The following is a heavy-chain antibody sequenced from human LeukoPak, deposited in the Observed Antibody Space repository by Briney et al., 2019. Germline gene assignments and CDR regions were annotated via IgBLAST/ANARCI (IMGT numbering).Heavy chain of an antibody. D-gene: IGHD3-16*02. Sequence: PSETLSLTCAVYGGSFSGYYWSWVRQSPEKGLEWIGEINHSGSTNYNPSLKSRLTISVDTSKNQFPLKMDSVTVADTAVYYCARGLSVRPRGWFDPWGQGTLVTVSS. CDR1: GGSFSGYY. V-gene: IGHV4-34*01. J-gene: IGHJ5*02. CDR2: INHSGST. CDR3: ARGLSVRPRGWFDP.